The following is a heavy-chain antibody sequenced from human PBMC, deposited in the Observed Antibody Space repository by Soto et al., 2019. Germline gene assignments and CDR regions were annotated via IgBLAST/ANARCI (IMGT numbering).Heavy chain of an antibody. CDR1: GGSISSGGYS. J-gene: IGHJ4*02. D-gene: IGHD6-13*01. CDR2: IYHSGST. V-gene: IGHV4-30-2*01. Sequence: SETLSLTCAVSGGSISSGGYSWSWIRQPPGKGLEWIGYIYHSGSTYYNPSLKSRVTISVDRSKSQFSLKLSSVTAADTAVYYCASSHAGAHITAAVHWGQGTLVT. CDR3: ASSHAGAHITAAVH.